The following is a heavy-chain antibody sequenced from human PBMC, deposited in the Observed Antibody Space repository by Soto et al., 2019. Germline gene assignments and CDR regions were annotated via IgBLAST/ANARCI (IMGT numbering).Heavy chain of an antibody. Sequence: QVQLVQSGAEVKNPGSSVKASCKTSGFTFNVYGINWVRQAPGQGLEWMGGLIPIYDAPNYAQKFQDRVTITADKSTTTVYLELSSLTSEDTAVYFCARVRDPHLDHYGLDVWGQGTTVTVSS. CDR2: LIPIYDAP. J-gene: IGHJ6*02. CDR3: ARVRDPHLDHYGLDV. CDR1: GFTFNVYG. V-gene: IGHV1-69*06.